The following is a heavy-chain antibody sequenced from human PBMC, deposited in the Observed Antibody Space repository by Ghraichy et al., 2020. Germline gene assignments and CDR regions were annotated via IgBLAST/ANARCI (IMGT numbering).Heavy chain of an antibody. CDR1: GFTFSSYA. J-gene: IGHJ4*02. V-gene: IGHV3-23*01. D-gene: IGHD1-26*01. CDR2: VSGSGDGT. CDR3: AKEKVYSGSYWGFDY. Sequence: GGSLRLSCAASGFTFSSYAMNWVRQAPGKGLECVSVVSGSGDGTYYADSVKGRFTISRDNSKNTLYLQTNSLRADDTAVYYCAKEKVYSGSYWGFDYWGQGTLVTVSS.